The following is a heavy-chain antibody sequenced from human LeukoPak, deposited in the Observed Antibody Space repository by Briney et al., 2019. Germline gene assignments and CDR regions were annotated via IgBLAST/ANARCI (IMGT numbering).Heavy chain of an antibody. D-gene: IGHD2-2*01. J-gene: IGHJ6*03. V-gene: IGHV1-2*02. CDR3: ARDLRGYCSSTSCRFYYMDV. Sequence: GASVKVSCKASGYTFTGYYMHWVRQAPGQGLEWMGWINPNSGGTNYAQKLQGRVTMTTDTSTSTAYMELRSLRSDDTAVYYCARDLRGYCSSTSCRFYYMDVWGKGTTVTISS. CDR2: INPNSGGT. CDR1: GYTFTGYY.